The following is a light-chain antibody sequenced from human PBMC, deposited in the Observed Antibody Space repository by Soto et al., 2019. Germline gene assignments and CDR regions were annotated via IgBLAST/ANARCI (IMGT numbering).Light chain of an antibody. V-gene: IGLV2-8*01. CDR3: SSFAGSNILYV. CDR1: SNDVGGYNY. CDR2: EVS. Sequence: SVLNKPPYATGSPGQSVTISKKRTSNDVGGYNYVSWYRQHPGKAPKLMIYEVSKRPSGVPDRFSGSKSGNTASLTVSGLQAEDEADYYCSSFAGSNILYVFGSGTKVTVL. J-gene: IGLJ1*01.